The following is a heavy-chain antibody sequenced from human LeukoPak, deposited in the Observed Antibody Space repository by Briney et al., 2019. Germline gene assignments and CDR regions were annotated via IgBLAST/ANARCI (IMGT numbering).Heavy chain of an antibody. Sequence: GASVKVSCKASGYTFTSYDINWVRQATGQGLEWMGWINPNSGGTNYAQKFQGRVTMTRDTSISTAYMELSRLRSDDTAVYYCARGATSGSYYYYYMDVWGEGTTVTVSS. CDR1: GYTFTSYD. CDR2: INPNSGGT. V-gene: IGHV1-2*02. CDR3: ARGATSGSYYYYYMDV. D-gene: IGHD1-26*01. J-gene: IGHJ6*03.